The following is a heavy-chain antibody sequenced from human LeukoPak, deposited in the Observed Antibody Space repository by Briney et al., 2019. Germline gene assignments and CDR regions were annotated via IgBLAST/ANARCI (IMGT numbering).Heavy chain of an antibody. V-gene: IGHV4-4*02. CDR1: GGSISSSNW. D-gene: IGHD6-13*01. CDR3: ARARGGRSWYYYMDV. CDR2: IYHSGST. J-gene: IGHJ6*03. Sequence: PSETLSLTCAVSGGSISSSNWWSWVRQPPGKGLEWIGEIYHSGSTNYNPSLKSRVTISVDKSKNQFSLKLSSVIAADTAVYYCARARGGRSWYYYMDVWGKGTTVTISS.